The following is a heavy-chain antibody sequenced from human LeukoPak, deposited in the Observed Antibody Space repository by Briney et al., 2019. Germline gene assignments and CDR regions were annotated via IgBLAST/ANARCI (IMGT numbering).Heavy chain of an antibody. CDR2: IKSKTDGGTT. CDR1: GFTFSNAW. V-gene: IGHV3-15*01. Sequence: NPGVSLRLSCAASGFTFSNAWMSWVRQAPGKGLEWVGRIKSKTDGGTTDYAAPVKGRFTISRDDSKNTLYLQMNSLKTEDTAVYYCTTDWGTMVRGVPIDYWGQGTLVTVSS. CDR3: TTDWGTMVRGVPIDY. D-gene: IGHD3-10*01. J-gene: IGHJ4*02.